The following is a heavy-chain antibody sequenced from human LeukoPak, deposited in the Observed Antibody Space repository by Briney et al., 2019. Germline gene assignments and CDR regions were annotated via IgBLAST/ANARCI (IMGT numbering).Heavy chain of an antibody. CDR1: GFTFSSYS. CDR3: ARAGGQRGFLPFDY. J-gene: IGHJ4*02. CDR2: ISSSSSTI. V-gene: IGHV3-48*01. Sequence: GGSLRLSCAASGFTFSSYSMNWVRQAPGKGLEWVSYISSSSSTIYYADSVKGRFTISRDNSKNTLYLQMNSLRAEDTAVYYCARAGGQRGFLPFDYWGQGTLVTVSS. D-gene: IGHD3-3*01.